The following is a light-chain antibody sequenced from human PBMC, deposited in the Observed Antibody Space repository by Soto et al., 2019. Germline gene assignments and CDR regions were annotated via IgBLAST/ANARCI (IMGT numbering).Light chain of an antibody. CDR1: QSVPNSY. CDR2: SSS. Sequence: EIVMTQSPGTLSLSPGERATLSCMASQSVPNSYLAWYQHIPGQAPRLLIVSSSRRPTDVPARFSGSGSGTDFTLTISSLQSEDSAFYYCQQYHNLPPTFGQGTKVDIK. V-gene: IGKV3-15*01. J-gene: IGKJ1*01. CDR3: QQYHNLPPT.